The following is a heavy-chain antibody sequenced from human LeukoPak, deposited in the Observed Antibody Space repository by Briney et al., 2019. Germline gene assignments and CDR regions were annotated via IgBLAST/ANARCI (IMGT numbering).Heavy chain of an antibody. Sequence: PGGSLRLSCAASGFTFSSYAMSWVRQAPGKGLEWVSTFSGTSSTSYAHAVKGRVTISRDNSKNTFYLQLNSLRAEDTAVYYCAKLKQWQPQRYFFEYWGQGALVTVAS. CDR2: FSGTSST. CDR1: GFTFSSYA. CDR3: AKLKQWQPQRYFFEY. J-gene: IGHJ4*02. D-gene: IGHD6-19*01. V-gene: IGHV3-23*01.